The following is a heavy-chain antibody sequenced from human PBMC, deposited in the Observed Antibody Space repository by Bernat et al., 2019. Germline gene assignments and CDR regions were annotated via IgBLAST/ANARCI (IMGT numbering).Heavy chain of an antibody. Sequence: EVQLEEAGGGLVQPGGCLRLSCAAAGFTFSSYSLNWVRQAPGKGLEWLSYISSRSSTMYYAASVRGRFTISRDNGKNSLYLQLHSLRDEDPAVYYCARDGGHSGYDWHFDPWGRGTLVTVSS. CDR3: ARDGGHSGYDWHFDP. CDR1: GFTFSSYS. V-gene: IGHV3-48*02. CDR2: ISSRSSTM. J-gene: IGHJ5*02. D-gene: IGHD5-12*01.